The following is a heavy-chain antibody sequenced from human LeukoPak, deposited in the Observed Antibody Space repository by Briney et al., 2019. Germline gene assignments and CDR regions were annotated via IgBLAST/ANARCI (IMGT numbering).Heavy chain of an antibody. V-gene: IGHV4-34*01. CDR3: ARFPKGSSSWPYSFDY. D-gene: IGHD6-13*01. Sequence: KSSETLSLTCAVYGGSFSGYYWSWIRQPPGKGLEWIGEINHSGSTNYNPSLKSRVTISVDTSKNQFSLKLSSVTAADTAVYYCARFPKGSSSWPYSFDYWGQGTLVAVSS. CDR2: INHSGST. J-gene: IGHJ4*02. CDR1: GGSFSGYY.